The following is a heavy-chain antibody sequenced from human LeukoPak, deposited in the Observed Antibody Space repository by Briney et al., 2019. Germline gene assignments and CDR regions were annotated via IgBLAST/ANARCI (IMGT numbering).Heavy chain of an antibody. J-gene: IGHJ4*02. CDR2: IRYDGSNK. CDR3: AKDRGPSGYDHFDY. V-gene: IGHV3-30*02. CDR1: GFTFSSCG. D-gene: IGHD5-12*01. Sequence: GVSLRLSCAASGFTFSSCGMHWVRQAPGKGLEWVAFIRYDGSNKYYADSVKGRFTISRDNSKNTLYLQVNSLRAEDTAVYYCAKDRGPSGYDHFDYWGQGTLVTVSS.